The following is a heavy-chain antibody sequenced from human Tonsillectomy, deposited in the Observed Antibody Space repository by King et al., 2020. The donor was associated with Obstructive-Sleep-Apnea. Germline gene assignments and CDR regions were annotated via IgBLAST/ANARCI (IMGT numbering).Heavy chain of an antibody. Sequence: QLQESGPGLVKPSETLSLTCTVSGGSISSYYWSWIRQPPGKGLEWIGYIYYSGSTNYNPSLKSRVTISVDTSKNQFSLKLSSVTAADTAVYYCASALVGSYYFDYWGQGTLVTVSS. CDR3: ASALVGSYYFDY. CDR2: IYYSGST. D-gene: IGHD2-21*01. V-gene: IGHV4-59*01. CDR1: GGSISSYY. J-gene: IGHJ4*02.